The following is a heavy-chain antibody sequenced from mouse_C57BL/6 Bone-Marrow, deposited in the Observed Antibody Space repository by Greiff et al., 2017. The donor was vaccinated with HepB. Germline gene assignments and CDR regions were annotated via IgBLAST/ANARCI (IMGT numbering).Heavy chain of an antibody. V-gene: IGHV1-53*01. J-gene: IGHJ4*01. CDR2: INPSNGGT. D-gene: IGHD3-2*02. CDR3: ARLIQLRFYAMDY. Sequence: QVQLKQPGTELVKPGASVKLSCKASGYTFTSYWMHWVKQRPGQGLEWIGNINPSNGGTNYNEKFKSKATLTVDKSSSTAYMQLSSLTSEDSAVYYCARLIQLRFYAMDYWGQGTSVTVSS. CDR1: GYTFTSYW.